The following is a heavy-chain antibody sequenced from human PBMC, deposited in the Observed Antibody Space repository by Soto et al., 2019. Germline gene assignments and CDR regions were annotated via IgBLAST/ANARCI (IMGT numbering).Heavy chain of an antibody. CDR2: ISSSSTI. D-gene: IGHD3-3*01. V-gene: IGHV3-48*01. J-gene: IGHJ4*02. CDR3: ASIITIFGADY. Sequence: EVQLVESGGGLVQPGGSLRLSCAASGFTFSSYSMNWVRQAPGKGLEWVSYISSSSTIYYADSVKGRFTISRDNAKNSLYLQMNSLRAEDTAVYYCASIITIFGADYWGQGTLVTVSS. CDR1: GFTFSSYS.